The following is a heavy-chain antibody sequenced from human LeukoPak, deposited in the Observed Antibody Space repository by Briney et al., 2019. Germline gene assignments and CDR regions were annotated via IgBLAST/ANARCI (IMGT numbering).Heavy chain of an antibody. Sequence: ASVKVSCKASGYTFTSYGISWVRQAPGQGLEWMGWISAYNGNTNYAQKLQGRVTMTTDTSTSTAYMELSSLRSEDTAVYYCARVGQGIAVAGLDYWGQGTLVTVSS. CDR2: ISAYNGNT. CDR1: GYTFTSYG. J-gene: IGHJ4*02. D-gene: IGHD6-19*01. V-gene: IGHV1-18*01. CDR3: ARVGQGIAVAGLDY.